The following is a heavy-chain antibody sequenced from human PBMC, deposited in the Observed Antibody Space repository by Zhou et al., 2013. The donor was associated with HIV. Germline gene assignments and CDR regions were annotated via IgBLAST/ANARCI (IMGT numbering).Heavy chain of an antibody. J-gene: IGHJ4*02. CDR2: ISGYNGNA. D-gene: IGHD3-16*02. CDR1: GYTLTGFG. Sequence: QVQLVQSGAEVKRPGASVKVSCKASGYTLTGFGVSWVRQAPGQGLEWMGWISGYNGNAHYAQKFQDRVSMTTDATTTTAHMELRSLRSDDTATYYCASGTHDLRELSWLSDNWGQGTLVIVSS. V-gene: IGHV1-18*01. CDR3: ASGTHDLRELSWLSDN.